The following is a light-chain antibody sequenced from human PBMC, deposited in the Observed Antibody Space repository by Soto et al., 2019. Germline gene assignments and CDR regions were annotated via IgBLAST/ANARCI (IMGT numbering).Light chain of an antibody. J-gene: IGKJ1*01. CDR1: QSISSW. CDR3: QQYNSYSWT. Sequence: IQMTQSPSTLSASVGDRVTITCRASQSISSWLAWYQQKPGKAPKLLIYDASSLESGVPSRFSGSGSGTEFTLTISSLQPDDFATYYCQQYNSYSWTFGQGTKVXIK. CDR2: DAS. V-gene: IGKV1-5*01.